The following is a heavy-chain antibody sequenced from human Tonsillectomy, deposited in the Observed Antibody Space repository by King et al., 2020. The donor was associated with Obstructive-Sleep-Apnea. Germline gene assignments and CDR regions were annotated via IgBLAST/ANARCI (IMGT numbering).Heavy chain of an antibody. J-gene: IGHJ4*02. Sequence: VQLQQWGAGLLKPSETLSLTCAVYGGSFSGYYWSWIRQPPGKGLEWIGEINHSGSTNYNPSLKSRVTISVDTSKNQFSLKLSSVTAADTAVYYCARGSPRSGPRGWGQGTLVTVSS. D-gene: IGHD3-3*01. CDR1: GGSFSGYY. CDR2: INHSGST. V-gene: IGHV4-34*01. CDR3: ARGSPRSGPRG.